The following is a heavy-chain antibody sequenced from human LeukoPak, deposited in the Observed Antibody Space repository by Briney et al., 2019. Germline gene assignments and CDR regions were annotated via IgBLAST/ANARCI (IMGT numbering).Heavy chain of an antibody. Sequence: SETLSLTCTVSGGSISSGSYYWSWIRQPAGKGLEWIGRIYTSGSTNYNPSLKSRVTISVDTSKNQFSLKLSSVTAADTAVYYCARDLSPYTAMVYYYYYYMDVWGKGTTVTASS. D-gene: IGHD5-18*01. CDR1: GGSISSGSYY. CDR2: IYTSGST. CDR3: ARDLSPYTAMVYYYYYYMDV. V-gene: IGHV4-61*02. J-gene: IGHJ6*03.